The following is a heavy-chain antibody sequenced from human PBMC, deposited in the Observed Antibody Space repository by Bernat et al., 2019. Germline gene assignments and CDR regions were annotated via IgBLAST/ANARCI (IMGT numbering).Heavy chain of an antibody. CDR3: ARRAVGATDYFDY. CDR1: CGSISSGGYY. Sequence: QVQLQESGPGLVKPSQTLSLTCTVSCGSISSGGYYWSWIRQHPGKGLEWIGYIYYSGSTYYNPSLKSRVTISVDTSKNQFSLKLSSVTAADTAVYYCARRAVGATDYFDYWGQGTLVTVSS. D-gene: IGHD1-26*01. CDR2: IYYSGST. V-gene: IGHV4-31*03. J-gene: IGHJ4*02.